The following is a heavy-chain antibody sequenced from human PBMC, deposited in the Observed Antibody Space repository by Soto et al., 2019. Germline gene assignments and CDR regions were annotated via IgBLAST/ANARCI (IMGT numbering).Heavy chain of an antibody. CDR3: ARVLYDTFGGSSSGFDH. Sequence: PRGSPRLSCAASGFSFNNFGIHWVRQAPGKGPEWVAIVWYDGNHRFYVDSVKGRFSISRDSSNNTVYLQMNSLRFEDTALYYCARVLYDTFGGSSSGFDHWGQAAQGTVSS. CDR2: VWYDGNHR. V-gene: IGHV3-33*01. J-gene: IGHJ4*02. CDR1: GFSFNNFG. D-gene: IGHD3-16*01.